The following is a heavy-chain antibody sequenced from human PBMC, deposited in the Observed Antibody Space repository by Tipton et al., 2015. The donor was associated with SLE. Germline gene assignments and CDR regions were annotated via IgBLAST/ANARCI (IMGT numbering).Heavy chain of an antibody. J-gene: IGHJ3*02. V-gene: IGHV3-30*02. CDR2: IRSDVSDT. D-gene: IGHD2-15*01. Sequence: SLRLSCAASGFTFSTYAMSWVPQAPGKGLEWVTFIRSDVSDTYYADSVKGRFTISRDNSKNMLYLQMNSLRVEDTAVYYCAKDEGVVALDIWGQGTVVTVSS. CDR1: GFTFSTYA. CDR3: AKDEGVVALDI.